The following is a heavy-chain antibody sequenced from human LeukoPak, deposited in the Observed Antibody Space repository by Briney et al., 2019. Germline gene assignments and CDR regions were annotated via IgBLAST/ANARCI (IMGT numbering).Heavy chain of an antibody. CDR2: INPNSGGT. CDR3: ASWYYYGSGSYYTDYYFDY. CDR1: GYTFTGYY. Sequence: ASVKVSCKASGYTFTGYYMHWVRQAPGQGLEWMGWINPNSGGTNYAQKFQGRVTMTRDTSISTAYMGLSRLRSDDTAVYYCASWYYYGSGSYYTDYYFDYWGQGTLVTVSS. V-gene: IGHV1-2*02. J-gene: IGHJ4*02. D-gene: IGHD3-10*01.